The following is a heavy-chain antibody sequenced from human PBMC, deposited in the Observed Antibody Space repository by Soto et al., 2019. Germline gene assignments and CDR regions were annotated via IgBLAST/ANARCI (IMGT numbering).Heavy chain of an antibody. V-gene: IGHV1-69*02. Sequence: QVQLVQSGAEVKKPGSSVKVSCKASGGTFSSYTISWVRQAPGQGLEWMGRIIPILGIANYAQKFQGRVTITADKSTSTAYMELSSLRSEDTAVSSCARVEYDIPIWGQGTMVTVSS. D-gene: IGHD3-9*01. CDR1: GGTFSSYT. CDR3: ARVEYDIPI. CDR2: IIPILGIA. J-gene: IGHJ3*02.